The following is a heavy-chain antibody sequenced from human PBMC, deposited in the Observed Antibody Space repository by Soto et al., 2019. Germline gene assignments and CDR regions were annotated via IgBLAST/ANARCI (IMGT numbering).Heavy chain of an antibody. Sequence: GGSLRLSCAASGFTLSSYWMNWVRQAPGKGLEWVANIKQDGSEKYYVDSVKGRFTISRDNAKNSLYLQMNSLRAEDTAVYYCARGAVGYDPDAFDIWGQGTMVTVPS. CDR1: GFTLSSYW. J-gene: IGHJ3*02. V-gene: IGHV3-7*01. D-gene: IGHD5-12*01. CDR2: IKQDGSEK. CDR3: ARGAVGYDPDAFDI.